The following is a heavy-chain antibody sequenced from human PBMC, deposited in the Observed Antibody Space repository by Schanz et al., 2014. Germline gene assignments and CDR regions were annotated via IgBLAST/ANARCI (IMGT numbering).Heavy chain of an antibody. V-gene: IGHV3-30-3*01. CDR2: ISYDGSNK. Sequence: VQLVESGGGLVQPGGSLRLSCAASGFTFRDYYMSWIRQAPGKGLEWVAVISYDGSNKYYADSVKGRFTISRDNSKNTLYLQMNTLRAEDTAVYYCARDRGYCSGGSCLTFDYWGQGALVTVSS. CDR1: GFTFRDYY. CDR3: ARDRGYCSGGSCLTFDY. D-gene: IGHD2-15*01. J-gene: IGHJ4*02.